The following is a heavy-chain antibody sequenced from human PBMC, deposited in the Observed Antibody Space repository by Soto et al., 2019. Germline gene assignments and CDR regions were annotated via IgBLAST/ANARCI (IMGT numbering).Heavy chain of an antibody. D-gene: IGHD3-16*01. CDR1: GGSIRNYY. Sequence: PSETLSLTCTVSGGSIRNYYWTWIRQPPGKGLEWIGYIYHSGSTKFNPSLKSRVTISLDTSKNQVSLKLSSVTAADTAVYYCAREVPRSTFSFDSWGQGTLVTVSS. V-gene: IGHV4-59*01. CDR2: IYHSGST. J-gene: IGHJ4*02. CDR3: AREVPRSTFSFDS.